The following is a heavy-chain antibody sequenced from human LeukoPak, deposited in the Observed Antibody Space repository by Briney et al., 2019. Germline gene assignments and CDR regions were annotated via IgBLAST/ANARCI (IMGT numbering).Heavy chain of an antibody. Sequence: HPSETLSLTCTVSGSTISSYYWSWIRQPAGKGLEWIGRIYTSGSTNYNPSLKSRVTMSVDTSKNQFSLKLSSVTAADTAVYYCASGSGWFDFDYWGQGTLVTVSS. J-gene: IGHJ4*02. CDR2: IYTSGST. CDR3: ASGSGWFDFDY. CDR1: GSTISSYY. D-gene: IGHD6-19*01. V-gene: IGHV4-4*07.